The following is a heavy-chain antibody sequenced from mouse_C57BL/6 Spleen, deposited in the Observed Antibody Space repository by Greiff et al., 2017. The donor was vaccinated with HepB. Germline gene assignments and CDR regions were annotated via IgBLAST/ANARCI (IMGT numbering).Heavy chain of an antibody. D-gene: IGHD2-3*01. Sequence: VQLQQPGAELVKPGASVKLSCKASGYTFTSYWMHWVKQRPGQGLEWIGMIHPNSGSTNYNEKFKSKATLTVDKSSSTAYMQLSSLTSEDSAVYYCARADGYLYYFDYWGQGTTLTVSS. CDR1: GYTFTSYW. CDR3: ARADGYLYYFDY. V-gene: IGHV1-64*01. J-gene: IGHJ2*01. CDR2: IHPNSGST.